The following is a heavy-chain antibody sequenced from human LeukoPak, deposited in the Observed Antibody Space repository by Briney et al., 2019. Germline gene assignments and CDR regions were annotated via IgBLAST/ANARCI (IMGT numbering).Heavy chain of an antibody. Sequence: GGSLRLSCVVSGISLSNYAMTWVRQAPGKGLEWVSYISERGGSTTYADSVKGRFTISRDNAKNSLYLQMNSLRAEDTAVYYCARVRLSRMGFDYWGQGTLVTVSS. V-gene: IGHV3-23*01. J-gene: IGHJ4*02. CDR1: GISLSNYA. CDR2: ISERGGST. CDR3: ARVRLSRMGFDY. D-gene: IGHD2-2*01.